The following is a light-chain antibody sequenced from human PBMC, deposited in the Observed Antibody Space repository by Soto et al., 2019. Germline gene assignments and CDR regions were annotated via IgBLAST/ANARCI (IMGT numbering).Light chain of an antibody. Sequence: QSALTQPTSVSGSPGQSVTISCTGTSSDVGTYNRVSWYQQPPGTAPKLMIYEVSNRPSGVPGRFSGSKSGNTASLTISGLQAEDEADYYCSSHTSGSTYVFGTGTKLTVL. CDR3: SSHTSGSTYV. J-gene: IGLJ1*01. V-gene: IGLV2-18*02. CDR2: EVS. CDR1: SSDVGTYNR.